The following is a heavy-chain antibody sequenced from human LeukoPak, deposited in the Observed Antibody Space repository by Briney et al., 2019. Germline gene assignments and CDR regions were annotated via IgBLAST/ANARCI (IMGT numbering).Heavy chain of an antibody. J-gene: IGHJ4*02. CDR1: GFTFSSYG. D-gene: IGHD2-21*02. CDR3: AKDAASHLTYCGGDCYPDY. V-gene: IGHV3-30*18. Sequence: PGRSLRLSCAASGFTFSSYGMHWVRQAPGKGLEWVAVISYDGSNKYYADSVKGRFTISRDNSKNTLYLQMNSLRAEDTAVYYCAKDAASHLTYCGGDCYPDYWGQGTLVTVSS. CDR2: ISYDGSNK.